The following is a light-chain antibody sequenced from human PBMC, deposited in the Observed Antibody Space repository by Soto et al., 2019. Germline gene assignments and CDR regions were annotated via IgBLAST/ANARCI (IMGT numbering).Light chain of an antibody. CDR3: SSYAATNAWV. CDR2: EVI. Sequence: QSALTQPPSASGSPGQSVTISCTGTSRDVGGYNHVSWYQQHPGKVPKLMIYEVIKRPSGVPDRFSGSKSGNTASLTVSGLQTEDEADYYCSSYAATNAWVFGGGTKLTVL. V-gene: IGLV2-8*01. J-gene: IGLJ3*02. CDR1: SRDVGGYNH.